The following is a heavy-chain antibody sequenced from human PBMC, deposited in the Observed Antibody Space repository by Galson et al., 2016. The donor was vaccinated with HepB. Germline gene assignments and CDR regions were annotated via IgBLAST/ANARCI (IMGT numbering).Heavy chain of an antibody. CDR2: IGWNSGSI. CDR1: GFTFDDYA. J-gene: IGHJ4*02. D-gene: IGHD5-24*01. CDR3: AKDRDFHGYNTYYFDY. Sequence: SLRLSCAASGFTFDDYAMHWVRQVPGRGLEWVSGIGWNSGSIGYADSVKGRFIISRDNAKNSLYLQMNSLRAEDTALYYCAKDRDFHGYNTYYFDYWGQGTLVTVS. V-gene: IGHV3-9*01.